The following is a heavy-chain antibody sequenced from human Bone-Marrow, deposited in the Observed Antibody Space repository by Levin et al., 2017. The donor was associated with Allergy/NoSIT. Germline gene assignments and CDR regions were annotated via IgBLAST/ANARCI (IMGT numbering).Heavy chain of an antibody. V-gene: IGHV3-30*03. CDR1: GFTFRDFR. J-gene: IGHJ6*02. CDR2: LSSDGNNK. D-gene: IGHD3-10*01. Sequence: GGSLRLSCAASGFTFRDFRMHWVRQAPGKGLEWVTLLSSDGNNKYYADSVKGRFTVSRDNSKNTVDLLIASLRSEDTAVYFCAREKLRGQQHYYGMDVWGQGTTVIVS. CDR3: AREKLRGQQHYYGMDV.